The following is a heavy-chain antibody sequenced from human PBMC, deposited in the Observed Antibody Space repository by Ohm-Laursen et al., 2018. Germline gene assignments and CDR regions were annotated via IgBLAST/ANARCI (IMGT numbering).Heavy chain of an antibody. CDR2: INDSGGDT. CDR1: GFTFSNYG. Sequence: SLRLSCSASGFTFSNYGMNWVRQAPGKGLEWVSSINDSGGDTYYADSVRGRFTISRDTAKNTLYLQMNSLRVEDTAVYYCARNPYDYWGQGTLVTVSS. V-gene: IGHV3-23*01. D-gene: IGHD1-14*01. J-gene: IGHJ4*02. CDR3: ARNPYDY.